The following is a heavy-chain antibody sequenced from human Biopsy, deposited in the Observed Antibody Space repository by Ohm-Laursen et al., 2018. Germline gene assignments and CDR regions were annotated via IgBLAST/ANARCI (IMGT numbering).Heavy chain of an antibody. CDR1: GDSISSYY. V-gene: IGHV4-59*01. CDR3: ARDRGYYSDRTVPGYFDL. J-gene: IGHJ2*01. Sequence: SETLSLTCTVSGDSISSYYWSWIRQPPGQGLQRIGYVYYTGSTDYNPSLQSRVTISVDTSTNHFSLRLRSVTPADTAIYYCARDRGYYSDRTVPGYFDLWGRGTLVTVSS. D-gene: IGHD3-22*01. CDR2: VYYTGST.